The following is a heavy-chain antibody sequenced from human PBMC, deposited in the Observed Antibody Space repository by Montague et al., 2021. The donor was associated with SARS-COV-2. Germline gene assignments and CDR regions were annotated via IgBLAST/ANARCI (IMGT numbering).Heavy chain of an antibody. D-gene: IGHD1-26*01. J-gene: IGHJ3*02. V-gene: IGHV3-53*01. CDR2: IYSGGDT. CDR3: ARGGVGATWAFDI. Sequence: RLSWSASGFTVNSNYMSWVRQAPGKGLEWVALIYSGGDTTYAVSVRDRFTISRDNSKNTLYLQMNSLRVEDTAVFYCARGGVGATWAFDIWGQGTMVTVSS. CDR1: GFTVNSNY.